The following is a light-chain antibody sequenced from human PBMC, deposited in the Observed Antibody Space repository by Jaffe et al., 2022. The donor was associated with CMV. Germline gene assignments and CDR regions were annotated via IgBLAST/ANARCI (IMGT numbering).Light chain of an antibody. J-gene: IGKJ1*01. CDR1: QNIGNY. CDR2: SAS. V-gene: IGKV1-39*01. Sequence: DIQMTQSPSSLSASVGDRVTITCRASQNIGNYLNWYQQKPGKAPQLLIHSASNLQSGVPSRFSGDGSGTDFTLAIDSLQPEDFATYHCQQSDSSPWTFGQGTKVEIK. CDR3: QQSDSSPWT.